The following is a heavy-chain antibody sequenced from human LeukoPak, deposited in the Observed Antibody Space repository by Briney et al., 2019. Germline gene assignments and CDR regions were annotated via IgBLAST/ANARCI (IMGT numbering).Heavy chain of an antibody. CDR1: GGSISSYY. Sequence: SETLSLTCTVSGGSISSYYWSWIRLPPGKGLEWIGYLSKSGNTNYSPSLKSRVTIFGDTSKNQFSLRLSSVTAADTAVYYCARFSGSYLWYFDLWGRGTLVTVSS. CDR3: ARFSGSYLWYFDL. D-gene: IGHD1-26*01. CDR2: LSKSGNT. V-gene: IGHV4-59*01. J-gene: IGHJ2*01.